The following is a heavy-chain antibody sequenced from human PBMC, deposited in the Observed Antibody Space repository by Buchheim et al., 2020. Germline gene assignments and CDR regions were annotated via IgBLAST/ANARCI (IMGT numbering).Heavy chain of an antibody. Sequence: QVQLVESGGGVVQPGRSLRLSCAASGFTFSSYGMHWVRQAPGKGLEWVAFIRYDGSNKYYADSVKGRFTISRDNSKNTLYPQMNSLRAEDTAVYYCAKEDNGSGWWPGYYGMDVWGQGTT. D-gene: IGHD6-19*01. CDR3: AKEDNGSGWWPGYYGMDV. CDR1: GFTFSSYG. CDR2: IRYDGSNK. J-gene: IGHJ6*02. V-gene: IGHV3-30*02.